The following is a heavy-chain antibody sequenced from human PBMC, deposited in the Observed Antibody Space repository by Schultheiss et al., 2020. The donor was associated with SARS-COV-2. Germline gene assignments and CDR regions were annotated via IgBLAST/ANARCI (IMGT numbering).Heavy chain of an antibody. V-gene: IGHV4-59*12. CDR3: ARDYGDRLDY. J-gene: IGHJ4*02. Sequence: SETLSLTCTVSGGSISSYYWSWIRQPPGKGLEWIGYIYYSGSTNYNPSLKSRVTISIDASKNHFALTLKSVTAADTAVYYCARDYGDRLDYWGQGTLVTVSS. CDR1: GGSISSYY. D-gene: IGHD4-17*01. CDR2: IYYSGST.